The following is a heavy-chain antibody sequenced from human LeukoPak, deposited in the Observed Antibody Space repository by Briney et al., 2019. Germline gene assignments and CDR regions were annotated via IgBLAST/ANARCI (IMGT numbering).Heavy chain of an antibody. V-gene: IGHV3-23*01. CDR2: ISGSGGST. Sequence: PGGSLRLSCAASGFTFSSYAMSWVRRAPGKGLEWVSAISGSGGSTYYADSVKGRFTISRDNSKNTLYLQMNSLRAEDTAVYYCAKTPAPYCSGGSCYSGFDYWGQGTLVTVSS. J-gene: IGHJ4*02. CDR3: AKTPAPYCSGGSCYSGFDY. CDR1: GFTFSSYA. D-gene: IGHD2-15*01.